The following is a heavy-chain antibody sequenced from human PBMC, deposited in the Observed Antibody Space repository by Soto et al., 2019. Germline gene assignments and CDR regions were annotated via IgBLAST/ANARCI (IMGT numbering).Heavy chain of an antibody. CDR2: ISSSSSTI. CDR1: GFTFSSYS. V-gene: IGHV3-48*01. CDR3: ARNFHGYSGYDQPYYYYYYMDV. Sequence: EVQLVESGGGLVQPGGSLRLSCAASGFTFSSYSMNWVRQAPGKGLEWVSYISSSSSTIYYADSVKGRFTISRDNAKNSLYLQMNSLRAEDTAVYYCARNFHGYSGYDQPYYYYYYMDVWGKGTTVTVSS. D-gene: IGHD5-12*01. J-gene: IGHJ6*03.